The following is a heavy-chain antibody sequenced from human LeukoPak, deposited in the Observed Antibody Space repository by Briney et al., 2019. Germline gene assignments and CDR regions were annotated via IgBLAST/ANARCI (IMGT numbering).Heavy chain of an antibody. CDR3: ARRGRGNYCSGGSCYSPPNWFDP. V-gene: IGHV4-59*12. CDR1: GGSISSYY. Sequence: SETLSLTCTVSGGSISSYYWSWIRQPPGKGLEWIGYIYYSGSTNYNPSLKSRVTISVDTSKNQFSLKLSSVTAADTAVYYCARRGRGNYCSGGSCYSPPNWFDPWGQGTLVTVSS. CDR2: IYYSGST. J-gene: IGHJ5*02. D-gene: IGHD2-15*01.